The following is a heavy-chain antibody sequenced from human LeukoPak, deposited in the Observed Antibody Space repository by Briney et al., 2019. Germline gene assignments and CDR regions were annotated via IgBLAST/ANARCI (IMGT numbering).Heavy chain of an antibody. J-gene: IGHJ6*04. CDR3: AREYYYGSGSYYGSYYYYGMDV. D-gene: IGHD3-10*01. CDR2: ISYDGSKK. CDR1: GFTFSSYA. V-gene: IGHV3-30*04. Sequence: GGSLRLSCAASGFTFSSYAMHWVRHAPGKGLEWVAVISYDGSKKYYADSVKGRLTISRDNSKNTLYLQMNSLRAEDTAVYYCAREYYYGSGSYYGSYYYYGMDVWGKGTTVTVSS.